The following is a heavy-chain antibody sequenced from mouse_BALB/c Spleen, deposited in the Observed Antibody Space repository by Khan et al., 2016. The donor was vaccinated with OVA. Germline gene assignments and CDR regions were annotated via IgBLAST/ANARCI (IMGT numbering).Heavy chain of an antibody. CDR3: ARRNYFGYTVAY. Sequence: QVQLQQSGAELARPGASVKLSCKASGYTFTDYYINWVKQRPGQGLEWIGEISPGSGDTYYNARFKGRATLTADTSSSTAYMQLSSLTSEASAVYVCARRNYFGYTVAYWGQGTLVTVSA. D-gene: IGHD1-2*01. J-gene: IGHJ3*01. V-gene: IGHV1-77*01. CDR1: GYTFTDYY. CDR2: ISPGSGDT.